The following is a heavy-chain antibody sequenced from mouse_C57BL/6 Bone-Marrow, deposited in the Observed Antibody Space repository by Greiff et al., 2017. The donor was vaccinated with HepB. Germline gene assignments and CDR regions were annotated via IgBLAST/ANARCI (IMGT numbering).Heavy chain of an antibody. CDR1: GYTFTSYW. Sequence: QVQLKQPGTELVKPGASVKLSCKASGYTFTSYWMHWVKQRPGQGLEWIGNINPSNGGTNYNEKFKSKATLTVDKSSSTAYMQLSSLTSEDSAVYYCARWGLWLRLYYFDYWGQGTTLTVSS. J-gene: IGHJ2*01. D-gene: IGHD2-2*01. CDR2: INPSNGGT. CDR3: ARWGLWLRLYYFDY. V-gene: IGHV1-53*01.